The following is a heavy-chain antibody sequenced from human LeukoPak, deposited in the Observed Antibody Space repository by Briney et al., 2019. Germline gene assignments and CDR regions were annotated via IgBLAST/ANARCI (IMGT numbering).Heavy chain of an antibody. CDR2: IYYSGST. D-gene: IGHD4-17*01. CDR1: GGSISSYY. V-gene: IGHV4-59*01. Sequence: TSETLSLTCTVSGGSISSYYWSWIRQPPGKGLEWIGYIYYSGSTNYNPSLKSRVTISVDTSKNQFSLKLSSVTAAVTAVYYCAIAATHDYGDNDDAFDIWGQGTMVTVSS. J-gene: IGHJ3*02. CDR3: AIAATHDYGDNDDAFDI.